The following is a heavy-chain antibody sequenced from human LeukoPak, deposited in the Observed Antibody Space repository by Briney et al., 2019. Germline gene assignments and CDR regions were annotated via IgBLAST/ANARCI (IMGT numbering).Heavy chain of an antibody. Sequence: GGSLRLSCAASGFTFYDYAMHWVRQAPGKGLEWVSGISWNSGSIVYADSVKGRFTISRDNAKNSLYLQMNSLRAEDTALYYCAKDLAAATPYGMDVWGQGTTVTVSS. D-gene: IGHD6-13*01. CDR3: AKDLAAATPYGMDV. CDR1: GFTFYDYA. J-gene: IGHJ6*02. V-gene: IGHV3-9*01. CDR2: ISWNSGSI.